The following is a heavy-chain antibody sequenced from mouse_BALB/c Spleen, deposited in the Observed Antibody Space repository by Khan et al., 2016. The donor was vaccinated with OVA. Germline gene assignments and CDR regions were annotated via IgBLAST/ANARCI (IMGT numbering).Heavy chain of an antibody. CDR2: IWSDGRT. J-gene: IGHJ1*01. V-gene: IGHV2-6-2*01. Sequence: QVQLKESGPDLVAPSQSLSITCTVSGCSLTNFGVHWVRQPPGKGLEWLVVIWSDGRTTYNSALKSRLSISKDNSKSQVFLKMNSLQTDDTAMYYCARHRFGYFDVWGAGTTVTVSS. CDR3: ARHRFGYFDV. CDR1: GCSLTNFG.